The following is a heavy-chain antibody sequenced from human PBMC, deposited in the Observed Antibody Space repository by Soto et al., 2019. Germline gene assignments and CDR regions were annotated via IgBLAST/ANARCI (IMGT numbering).Heavy chain of an antibody. J-gene: IGHJ4*02. CDR2: INAGNGNT. V-gene: IGHV1-3*01. CDR3: ARDLPSYSSGWYGFFDY. Sequence: ASVKVSCKASGYTFTSYAMHWVRQAPGQRLEWMGWINAGNGNTKYSQKFQGRVTITRDTSASTAYMELSGLRSEDTAVYYCARDLPSYSSGWYGFFDYCGQGTLVTVSS. D-gene: IGHD6-19*01. CDR1: GYTFTSYA.